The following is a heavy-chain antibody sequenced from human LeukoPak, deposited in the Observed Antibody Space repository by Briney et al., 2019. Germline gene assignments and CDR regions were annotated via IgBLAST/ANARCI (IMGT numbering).Heavy chain of an antibody. V-gene: IGHV4-59*01. CDR1: GGSISSYY. D-gene: IGHD6-19*01. CDR2: IYYSGST. J-gene: IGHJ6*04. CDR3: AGGGSVAGWR. Sequence: SETLSLTCTVSGGSISSYYWSWIRQPPGKGLEWIGYIYYSGSTNYNPSLKSRVTISVDTSKNQFSLKLSSVTAADTAVYYCAGGGSVAGWRWGKGTTVAVSS.